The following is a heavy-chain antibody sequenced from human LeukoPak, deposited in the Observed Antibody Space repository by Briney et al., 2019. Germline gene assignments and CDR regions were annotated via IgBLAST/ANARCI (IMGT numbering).Heavy chain of an antibody. D-gene: IGHD5-24*01. CDR2: IYPDDSDT. J-gene: IGHJ4*02. CDR1: GYSFTTYW. Sequence: GESLKISCKGSGYSFTTYWIGWVRQMPGKGPEWMGIIYPDDSDTRYSPSFQGQVTLSADKSINTAYLQWSSLKASDTAMYYCARRGIRDGYNYADYWGQGTLVTVSS. CDR3: ARRGIRDGYNYADY. V-gene: IGHV5-51*01.